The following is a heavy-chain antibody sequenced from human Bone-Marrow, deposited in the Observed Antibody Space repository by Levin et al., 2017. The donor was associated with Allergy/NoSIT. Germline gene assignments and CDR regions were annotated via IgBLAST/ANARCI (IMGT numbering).Heavy chain of an antibody. V-gene: IGHV3-23*01. Sequence: PGGSLRLSCAASGFTFSSYAMNWVRQAPGKGLEWVSGVSGSGGSTFYADSVKGRLTISRDNSRNTLYLQLNSLRADDTALYYCAKGNHYFYMDVWGQGPRSPSP. J-gene: IGHJ6*03. CDR2: VSGSGGST. CDR1: GFTFSSYA. CDR3: AKGNHYFYMDV.